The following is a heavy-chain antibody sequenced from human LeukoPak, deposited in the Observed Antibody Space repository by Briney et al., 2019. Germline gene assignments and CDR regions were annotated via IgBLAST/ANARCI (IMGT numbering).Heavy chain of an antibody. V-gene: IGHV5-51*01. CDR1: GYSFASYW. J-gene: IGHJ4*02. Sequence: GESLKISCKGSGYSFASYWIGWVRQMPGKGLEWMGIIYPGDSDTRYSPSFQGQVTISADKSISTASLQWSSLKALDTAMYYCARAPRGYSYGPRDYWGQGTLVTVSS. CDR2: IYPGDSDT. CDR3: ARAPRGYSYGPRDY. D-gene: IGHD5-18*01.